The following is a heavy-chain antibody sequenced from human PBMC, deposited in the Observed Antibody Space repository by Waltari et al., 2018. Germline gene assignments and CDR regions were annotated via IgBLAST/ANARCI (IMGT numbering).Heavy chain of an antibody. CDR3: ARVGNGGTNFDY. V-gene: IGHV3-30-3*01. CDR1: GFTFSSYA. Sequence: QVQLAESGGGVVQPGRSLRLSCAASGFTFSSYAMHWVRQAPGKGLEWGAVISYDGSNKYYADSVKSRFTISRDNSKNTLYLQMNSLRSEDTAVYYCARVGNGGTNFDYWGQGTLVTVSS. CDR2: ISYDGSNK. J-gene: IGHJ4*02. D-gene: IGHD1-1*01.